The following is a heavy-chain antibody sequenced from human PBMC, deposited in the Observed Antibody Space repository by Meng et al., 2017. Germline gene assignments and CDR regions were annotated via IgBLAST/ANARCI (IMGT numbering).Heavy chain of an antibody. CDR3: AKDPEPQIRHPSIFDY. V-gene: IGHV3-23*01. D-gene: IGHD2/OR15-2a*01. CDR2: ISGSGGST. CDR1: GFTFSSYA. J-gene: IGHJ4*02. Sequence: GESLKISCAASGFTFSSYAMSWVRQAPGKGLEWVSAISGSGGSTYYADSVKGRFTISRDNSKNTLYLQMKSLRAEDTAVYYCAKDPEPQIRHPSIFDYWGQGTLVTVSS.